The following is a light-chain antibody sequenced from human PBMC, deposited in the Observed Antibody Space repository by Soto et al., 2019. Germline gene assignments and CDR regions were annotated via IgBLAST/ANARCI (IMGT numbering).Light chain of an antibody. Sequence: QSVLTQSPSVSAAPGQKVTISCSGSSSNIGNNYVSWYQQLPGTAPKVLVYSTNQRPSGVPDRFSGSKSGTSASLAISGLQSEDEADYYCAAWDDTLSVWVFGGGTKVTVL. V-gene: IGLV1-47*02. CDR3: AAWDDTLSVWV. CDR2: STN. CDR1: SSNIGNNY. J-gene: IGLJ3*02.